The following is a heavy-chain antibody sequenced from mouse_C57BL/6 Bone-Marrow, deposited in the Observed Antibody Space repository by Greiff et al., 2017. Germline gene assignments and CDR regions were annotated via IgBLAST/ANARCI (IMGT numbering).Heavy chain of an antibody. V-gene: IGHV1-81*01. CDR1: GYTFTSSG. CDR3: ARDDYDGVYFDY. CDR2: IYPRSGNT. Sequence: VQLQQSGAELARPGASVTLSCKASGYTFTSSGISWVKQRPGQGLEWIGEIYPRSGNTYYNEKFKGKATLTADKSSSTAYMELRSLTSEDSAVYFCARDDYDGVYFDYWGQGTTLTGSS. J-gene: IGHJ2*01. D-gene: IGHD2-4*01.